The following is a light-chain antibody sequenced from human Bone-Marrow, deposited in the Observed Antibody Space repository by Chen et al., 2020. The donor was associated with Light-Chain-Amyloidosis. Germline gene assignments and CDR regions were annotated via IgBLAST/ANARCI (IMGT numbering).Light chain of an antibody. V-gene: IGKV2-30*01. CDR3: IQGSHWPPT. CDR1: HSLVFSDGNTY. CDR2: KVS. J-gene: IGKJ1*01. Sequence: DVVMTQSPLSLPVSLGQPASITCRSSHSLVFSDGNTYLNWFQQRPGQSPRRLIYKVSTRDSGVPDRFSGSGSCTEFTLKISRVEAEDVGVYYCIQGSHWPPTFGQGTKVEIK.